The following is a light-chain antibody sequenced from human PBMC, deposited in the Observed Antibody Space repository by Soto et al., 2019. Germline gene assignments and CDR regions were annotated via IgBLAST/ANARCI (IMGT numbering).Light chain of an antibody. CDR1: QSISSN. Sequence: TCRASQSISSNLIWYQQKPGEAPKPPIYTASSLYSGVPSRFSGSGCGRDFTLPSSSLLPEDFATYYCQQSYRNPGTIGGGTRLEIK. CDR3: QQSYRNPGT. CDR2: TAS. V-gene: IGKV1-39*01. J-gene: IGKJ5*01.